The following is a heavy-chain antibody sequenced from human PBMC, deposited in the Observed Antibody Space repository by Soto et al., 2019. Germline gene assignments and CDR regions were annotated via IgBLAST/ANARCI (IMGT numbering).Heavy chain of an antibody. CDR1: GFTFSSYS. V-gene: IGHV3-21*01. CDR2: ISSSSSYI. Sequence: LRLSCAASGFTFSSYSMNWVRQSPGKGLEWVSSISSSSSYIYYADSVKGRFTISRDNAKNSLYLQMNSLRAEDTAVYYCARGRWCGSTSCYGMDVWGQGTTVTVSS. J-gene: IGHJ6*02. CDR3: ARGRWCGSTSCYGMDV. D-gene: IGHD2-2*01.